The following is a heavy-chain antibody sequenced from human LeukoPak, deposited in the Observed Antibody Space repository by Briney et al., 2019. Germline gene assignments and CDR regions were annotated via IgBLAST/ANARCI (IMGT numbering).Heavy chain of an antibody. CDR1: GFTFSSYA. CDR2: ISGSGGST. Sequence: PGGSLRLSCAASGFTFSSYAMSWVRQAPGKGLEWVSAISGSGGSTYYADSVKGRSTISRDNSKNTLYLQMNSLRAEDTAVYYCAKDLFSMMVRGVISPQIFDYWGQGTLVTVSS. D-gene: IGHD3-10*01. CDR3: AKDLFSMMVRGVISPQIFDY. V-gene: IGHV3-23*01. J-gene: IGHJ4*02.